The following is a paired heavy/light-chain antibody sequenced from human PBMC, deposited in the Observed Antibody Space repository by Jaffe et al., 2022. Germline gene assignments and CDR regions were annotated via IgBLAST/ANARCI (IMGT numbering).Heavy chain of an antibody. D-gene: IGHD3-10*01. J-gene: IGHJ6*03. CDR3: ARDQEGVGVRGVIIYYYYMDV. CDR2: IYTSGST. CDR1: GGSISSGSYY. V-gene: IGHV4-61*02. Sequence: QVQLQESGPGLVKPSQTLSLTCTVSGGSISSGSYYWSWIRQPAGKGLEWIGRIYTSGSTNYNPSLKSRVTISVDTSKNQFSLKLSSVTAADTAVYYCARDQEGVGVRGVIIYYYYMDVWGKGTTVTVSS.
Light chain of an antibody. CDR3: QQYGSSGYT. Sequence: EIVLTQSPGTLSLSPGERATLSCRASQSVSSSYLAWYQQKPGQAPRLLIYGASSRATGIPDRFSGSGSGTDFTLTISRLEPEDFAVYYCQQYGSSGYTFGQGTKLEIK. CDR1: QSVSSSY. V-gene: IGKV3-20*01. CDR2: GAS. J-gene: IGKJ2*01.